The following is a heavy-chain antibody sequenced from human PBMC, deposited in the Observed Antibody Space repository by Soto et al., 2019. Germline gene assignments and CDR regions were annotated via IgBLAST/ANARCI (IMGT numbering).Heavy chain of an antibody. J-gene: IGHJ6*02. D-gene: IGHD3-10*01. CDR1: GFTFSSYA. CDR2: ISGSGGST. Sequence: EVQLLESGGGLVQPGGSLRLSCAASGFTFSSYAMSWVRQAPGKGLEWVSAISGSGGSTYYADSVKGRFPISRDNSKNTLYLQMNSLRAEDTAVYYCAKAPRPYYGSGSYSAYYYYGMDVWGQGTTVTVSS. CDR3: AKAPRPYYGSGSYSAYYYYGMDV. V-gene: IGHV3-23*01.